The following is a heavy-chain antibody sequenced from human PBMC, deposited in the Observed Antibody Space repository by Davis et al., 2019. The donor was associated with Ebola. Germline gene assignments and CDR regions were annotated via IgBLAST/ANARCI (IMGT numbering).Heavy chain of an antibody. Sequence: GGSLRLSCAASGFSFSDYAMSWVRQAPGKGLEWVSDVSVPGLTHYADPVKGRFTISRDNAKNSLYLQMNSLRAEDTAVYYCARVREWLVREGDYWGQGTLVTVSS. V-gene: IGHV3-69-1*01. CDR2: VSVPGLT. CDR3: ARVREWLVREGDY. J-gene: IGHJ4*02. CDR1: GFSFSDYA. D-gene: IGHD6-19*01.